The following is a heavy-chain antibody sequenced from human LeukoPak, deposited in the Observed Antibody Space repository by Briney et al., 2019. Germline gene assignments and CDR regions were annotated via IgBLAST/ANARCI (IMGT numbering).Heavy chain of an antibody. CDR3: AREGYTSSWYSGYYYFDY. CDR2: INTSGST. V-gene: IGHV4-61*02. Sequence: SQTLSLTCTVSGGSISSGSYFWTWIRQPPGKGLEWIGRINTSGSTNYNPSLKSRVTISVDTSKNQFSLKLSSVTAADTAVFYCAREGYTSSWYSGYYYFDYWGQGTLVTVSS. D-gene: IGHD6-13*01. CDR1: GGSISSGSYF. J-gene: IGHJ4*02.